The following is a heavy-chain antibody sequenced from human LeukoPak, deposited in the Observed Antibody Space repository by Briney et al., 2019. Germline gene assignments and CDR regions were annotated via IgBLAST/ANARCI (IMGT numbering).Heavy chain of an antibody. V-gene: IGHV3-9*01. CDR3: AKDRETTVTTFGMDV. CDR1: GFTFDDYA. D-gene: IGHD4-17*01. Sequence: GGSLRLSCAASGFTFDDYAMHWVRQAPGKGLEWVSGISWNSGSIGYADSVKGRFTISRDNAKNSLYLRMNSLRAEDTALYYCAKDRETTVTTFGMDVWGQGTTVTVSS. CDR2: ISWNSGSI. J-gene: IGHJ6*02.